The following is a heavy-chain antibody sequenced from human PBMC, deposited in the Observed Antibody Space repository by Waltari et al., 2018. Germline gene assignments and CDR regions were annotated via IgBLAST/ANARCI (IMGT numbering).Heavy chain of an antibody. Sequence: EVQLVETGGGLIQPGGSLRLSCAASGFTVSSNYMSWVRQAPGKGLEWVSVIYSGGSTYYADSVKGRFTISRDNSKNTLYLQMNSLRAEDTAVYYCARDSYYDSSISPFDYWGQGTLVTVSS. CDR3: ARDSYYDSSISPFDY. D-gene: IGHD3-22*01. CDR1: GFTVSSNY. V-gene: IGHV3-53*02. CDR2: IYSGGST. J-gene: IGHJ4*02.